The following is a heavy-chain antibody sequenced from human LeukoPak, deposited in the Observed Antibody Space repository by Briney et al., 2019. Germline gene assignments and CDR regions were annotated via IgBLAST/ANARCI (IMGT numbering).Heavy chain of an antibody. V-gene: IGHV5-51*01. CDR3: ARPKTLGGYNYEFEF. D-gene: IGHD5-18*01. CDR1: AYTFTSYW. J-gene: IGHJ4*02. Sequence: GESLKISCKGSAYTFTSYWIGWARQMPGKGLGWMGIIYPGDSDTTYSPSFQGQVTMSVDKSINTAYLQWSSLKASDTAIYYCARPKTLGGYNYEFEFWGQGTLVTVSS. CDR2: IYPGDSDT.